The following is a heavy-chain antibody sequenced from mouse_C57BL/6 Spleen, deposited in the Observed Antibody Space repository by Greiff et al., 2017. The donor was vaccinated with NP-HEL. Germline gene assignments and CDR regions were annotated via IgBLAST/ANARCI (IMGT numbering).Heavy chain of an antibody. CDR3: ARDRNSEDFFDY. D-gene: IGHD2-1*01. Sequence: VQLKESGGGLVKPGGSLKLSCAASGFTFSSYAMSWVRQTPEKRLEWVATISDGGSYTYYPDNVKGRFTISRDNAKNNLYLQMSHLKSEDTAMYYCARDRNSEDFFDYWGQGTTLTVSS. J-gene: IGHJ2*01. CDR2: ISDGGSYT. CDR1: GFTFSSYA. V-gene: IGHV5-4*01.